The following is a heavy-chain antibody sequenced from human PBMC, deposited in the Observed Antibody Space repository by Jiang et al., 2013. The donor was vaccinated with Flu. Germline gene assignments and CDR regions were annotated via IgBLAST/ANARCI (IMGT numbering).Heavy chain of an antibody. V-gene: IGHV3-30*18. J-gene: IGHJ6*02. Sequence: VVQPGRSLRLSCAASGFTFSSYGMHWVRQAPGKGLEWVAVISYDGSNKYYADSVKGRFTISRDNSKNTLYLQMNSLRAEDTAVYYCAKAETYYYDSSGYYYPNYYYYYGMDVWGQGTTVTVSS. CDR2: ISYDGSNK. CDR3: AKAETYYYDSSGYYYPNYYYYYGMDV. D-gene: IGHD3-22*01. CDR1: GFTFSSYG.